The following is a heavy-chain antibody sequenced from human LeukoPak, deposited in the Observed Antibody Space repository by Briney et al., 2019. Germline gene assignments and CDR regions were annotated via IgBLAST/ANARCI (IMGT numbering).Heavy chain of an antibody. CDR1: GFIFSRYA. D-gene: IGHD3-22*01. CDR3: VQNYDSSGYPYYFDY. V-gene: IGHV3-23*01. CDR2: ISGSGGST. J-gene: IGHJ4*02. Sequence: GGSLRLSCAASGFIFSRYAMSWVRQAPGKGLNRVSGISGSGGSTYYADSVKGRFTISRDNSEDTLYLQMNSLRAEDTAVYYCVQNYDSSGYPYYFDYWGQGTLVTVSS.